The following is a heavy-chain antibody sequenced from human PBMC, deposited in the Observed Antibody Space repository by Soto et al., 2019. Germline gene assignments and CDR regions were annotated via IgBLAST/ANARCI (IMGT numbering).Heavy chain of an antibody. CDR3: AREGYYDFWSGYYKSVYGMDV. J-gene: IGHJ6*02. CDR2: IYYSGST. V-gene: IGHV4-31*03. CDR1: GGSISSGGYY. D-gene: IGHD3-3*01. Sequence: LSLTCTVSGGSISSGGYYWSWIRQHPGKGLEWIGYIYYSGSTYYNPSLKSRVTISVDTSKNQFSLKLSSVTAADTAVYYCAREGYYDFWSGYYKSVYGMDVWGQGTTVTVSS.